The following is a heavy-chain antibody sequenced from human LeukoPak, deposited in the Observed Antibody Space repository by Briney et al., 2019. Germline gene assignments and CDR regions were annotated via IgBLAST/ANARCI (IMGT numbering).Heavy chain of an antibody. CDR3: ARGSKTGVAATLY. CDR2: FNPNSGGT. CDR1: GYTFTGYY. D-gene: IGHD2-15*01. V-gene: IGHV1-2*02. Sequence: ASVKVSCKASGYTFTGYYMHWVRQAPGQGLEWMGWFNPNSGGTNYAQKFQGRVTMTRDTSISTAYMELSRLRSDDTAVYYCARGSKTGVAATLYWGQGTLVTVSS. J-gene: IGHJ4*02.